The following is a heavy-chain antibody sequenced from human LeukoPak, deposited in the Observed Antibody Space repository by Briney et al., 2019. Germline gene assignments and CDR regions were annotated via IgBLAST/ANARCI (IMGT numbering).Heavy chain of an antibody. CDR1: GFAFNNYG. J-gene: IGHJ4*02. V-gene: IGHV1-18*01. Sequence: ASVRVSCKASGFAFNNYGFTWVRQAPGQGLEWMGWISADSGDTNYAQKFQDRITLTTHTSTTTAYMDLGRLRSDDTAVYYCARDRGSLAVSDSRTSDFWGRVPWSPSPQ. CDR2: ISADSGDT. CDR3: ARDRGSLAVSDSRTSDF. D-gene: IGHD6-19*01.